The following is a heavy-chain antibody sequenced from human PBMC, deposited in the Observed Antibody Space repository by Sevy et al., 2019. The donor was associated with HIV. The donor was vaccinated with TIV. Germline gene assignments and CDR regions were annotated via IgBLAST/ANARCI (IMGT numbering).Heavy chain of an antibody. CDR1: GFTFSSYA. D-gene: IGHD3-22*01. CDR3: ARTDYYDSSGYYYGLVDY. Sequence: GGSLRLSCAASGFTFSSYAMHWVRQAPGKGLEWVAVISYDGSNKYYADSVKGRFTISRDNSKNTLYLQMNSLRAEDTAVYYCARTDYYDSSGYYYGLVDYWGQGTLVTVS. CDR2: ISYDGSNK. V-gene: IGHV3-30-3*01. J-gene: IGHJ4*02.